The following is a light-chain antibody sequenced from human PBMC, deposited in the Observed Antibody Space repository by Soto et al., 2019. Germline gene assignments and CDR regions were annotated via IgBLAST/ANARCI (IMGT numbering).Light chain of an antibody. CDR2: LGS. V-gene: IGKV2-28*01. Sequence: DIVLTQSPLSLPVTPGEPASISCRSSQSLLHSNGYNYLDWYLQKPGQSPQLLIFLGSNRASGVPDRFSGSGSGTDFTLKISRVEVDDVGVYYCMQSLQTVAFGQGTKVDIK. CDR3: MQSLQTVA. J-gene: IGKJ1*01. CDR1: QSLLHSNGYNY.